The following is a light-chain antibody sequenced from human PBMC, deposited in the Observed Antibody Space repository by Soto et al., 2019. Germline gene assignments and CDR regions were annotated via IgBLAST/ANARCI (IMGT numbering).Light chain of an antibody. V-gene: IGKV3-11*01. J-gene: IGKJ1*01. CDR3: QQSYRTPRT. CDR1: QSVSSY. CDR2: DAS. Sequence: EIVLTQSPATLSLSPGERATLSCRASQSVSSYLVWYQQKPGQAPRLLIYDASNRATGIPARFSGSGSGTDFTLTISSLQPEDFATYYCQQSYRTPRTFGQGTKVDIK.